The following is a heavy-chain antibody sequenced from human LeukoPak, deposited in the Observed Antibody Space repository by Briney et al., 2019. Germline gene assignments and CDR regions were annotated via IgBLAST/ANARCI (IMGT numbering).Heavy chain of an antibody. CDR2: IYYSGST. CDR1: GGSISSYY. V-gene: IGHV4-59*01. J-gene: IGHJ2*01. Sequence: SETLSLTCTVSGGSISSYYWSWIRQPPGKGLEWIGYIYYSGSTNYNPSLKSRVTISVDTSKNQFSLKLSSVTAADTAVYYCAGDDSGYSYGPAWDFDLWGRGTLVTVSS. CDR3: AGDDSGYSYGPAWDFDL. D-gene: IGHD5-18*01.